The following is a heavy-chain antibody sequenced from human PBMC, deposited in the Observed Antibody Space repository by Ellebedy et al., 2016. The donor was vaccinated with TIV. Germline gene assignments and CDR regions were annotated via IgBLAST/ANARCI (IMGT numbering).Heavy chain of an antibody. CDR2: IYSGGNT. CDR1: GFTVSNNY. CDR3: ASSPSQGY. J-gene: IGHJ4*02. V-gene: IGHV3-53*01. Sequence: GESLKISCAASGFTVSNNYMSWVRQAPGKGLEWVSVIYSGGNTFDAESVKGRFTISRDSSQNTLYLQMDSLSAEDTAVYYCASSPSQGYWGQGTLVTVSS.